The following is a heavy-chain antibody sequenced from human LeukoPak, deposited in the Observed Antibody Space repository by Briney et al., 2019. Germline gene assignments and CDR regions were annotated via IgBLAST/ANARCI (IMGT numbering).Heavy chain of an antibody. CDR1: GFTFSSYG. CDR2: ISYGGSNK. Sequence: GRSLRLSCAASGFTFSSYGMHWVRQAPGKGLEWVAVISYGGSNKHSADSVKGRFNISRDNSKNTLYLQMNSLRAEDTAVYYCAKDEVGATTGGYFDYWGQGTLVTVSS. V-gene: IGHV3-30*18. CDR3: AKDEVGATTGGYFDY. J-gene: IGHJ4*02. D-gene: IGHD1-26*01.